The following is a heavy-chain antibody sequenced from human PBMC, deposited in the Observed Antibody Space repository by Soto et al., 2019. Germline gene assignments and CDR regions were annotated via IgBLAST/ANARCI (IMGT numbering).Heavy chain of an antibody. CDR3: AKDRLKLAPHYFDY. Sequence: GGSLRLSCAASEFTFSSYAMTWVRQAPGKGLEWVSAISGSGVSTYYADSVKGRFTISRVNSKNTLYLQMNSLRAEDTAVYYCAKDRLKLAPHYFDYWGQGTLVTVSS. D-gene: IGHD6-13*01. CDR2: ISGSGVST. J-gene: IGHJ4*02. CDR1: EFTFSSYA. V-gene: IGHV3-23*01.